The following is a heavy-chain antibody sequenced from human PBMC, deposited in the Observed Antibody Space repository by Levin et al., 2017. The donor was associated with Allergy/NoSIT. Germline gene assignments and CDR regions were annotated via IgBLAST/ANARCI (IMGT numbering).Heavy chain of an antibody. CDR1: GYTFIDYY. CDR2: IHPNSGDT. J-gene: IGHJ4*02. Sequence: PGESLKISCKASGYTFIDYYLHWVRQAPGQGLEWMGRIHPNSGDTNFAQNFQDRVTMTRDTSISTAYMELSRLRYDDTAVYYCAREVSSGRVANWGQGTLVTVSS. V-gene: IGHV1-2*06. D-gene: IGHD2-15*01. CDR3: AREVSSGRVAN.